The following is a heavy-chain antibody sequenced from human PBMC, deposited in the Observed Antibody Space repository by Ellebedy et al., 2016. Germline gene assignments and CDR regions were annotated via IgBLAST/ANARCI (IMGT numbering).Heavy chain of an antibody. V-gene: IGHV3-11*01. CDR1: GFTLSDHY. CDR3: ARRVAFDY. D-gene: IGHD2-15*01. CDR2: IDVGGTTI. J-gene: IGHJ4*02. Sequence: GGSLRLSCAASGFTLSDHYLSWIRQAPGKGLEWIAYIDVGGTTIKYADSVRGRFTISRDTARNSVDLEMNSLTVEDSAIYYCARRVAFDYWGQGILVTVSS.